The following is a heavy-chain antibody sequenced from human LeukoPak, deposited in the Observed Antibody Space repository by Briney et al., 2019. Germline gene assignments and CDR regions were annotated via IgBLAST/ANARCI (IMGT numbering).Heavy chain of an antibody. CDR1: GGSISSGYYY. J-gene: IGHJ4*02. Sequence: PSETLSLTCTVSGGSISSGYYYWSWIRQHPGKGLEWIGYIHSSGNTYYNPSLKSRVAISVDTSKNQFSLKLSSVTAADTAVYYCARGLELPDYWGQGTLVTVSS. CDR3: ARGLELPDY. V-gene: IGHV4-31*03. CDR2: IHSSGNT. D-gene: IGHD1-26*01.